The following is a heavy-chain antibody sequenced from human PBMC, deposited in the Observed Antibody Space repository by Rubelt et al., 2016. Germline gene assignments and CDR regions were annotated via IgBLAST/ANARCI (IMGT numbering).Heavy chain of an antibody. V-gene: IGHV3-74*02. J-gene: IGHJ3*02. D-gene: IGHD3-3*01. Sequence: EVQLVESGGDLVKPGGSLRLSCAASGFTFSSYWMHWVRQAPGKGLVWVSRINSDGRSTDYADSVKCRFTISRDNSKNTLSLRMNSLRTDDTAVYYCAGAMGGDLWSYDAFDIWGQGTMVSVSS. CDR2: INSDGRST. CDR1: GFTFSSYW. CDR3: AGAMGGDLWSYDAFDI.